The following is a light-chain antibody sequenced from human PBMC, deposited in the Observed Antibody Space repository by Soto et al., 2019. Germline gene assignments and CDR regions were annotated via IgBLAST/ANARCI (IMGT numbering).Light chain of an antibody. J-gene: IGKJ1*01. CDR2: AAS. V-gene: IGKV1-39*01. CDR1: QSINSY. CDR3: QQSYSTPRT. Sequence: DIQMTQSPSSLSASVGDRVTITCRASQSINSYLNWYQQKPGKAPKLLIYAASSLQGGVPARFSGSGTGTDFTLTISTLQPEDFATYYCQQSYSTPRTFGQGTKVEI.